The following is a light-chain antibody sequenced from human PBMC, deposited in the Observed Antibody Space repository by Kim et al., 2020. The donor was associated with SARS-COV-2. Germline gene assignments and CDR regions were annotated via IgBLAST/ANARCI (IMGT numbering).Light chain of an antibody. Sequence: PGETATPSRRASQSVRSRYLAGFQQKPGQPPRLRIYGESSRTAGIPDSFGGSGSGTVFTLTISRLEPEDFAVYYCQQYGSTPYTFGKGTKLEI. V-gene: IGKV3-20*01. J-gene: IGKJ2*01. CDR1: QSVRSRY. CDR3: QQYGSTPYT. CDR2: GES.